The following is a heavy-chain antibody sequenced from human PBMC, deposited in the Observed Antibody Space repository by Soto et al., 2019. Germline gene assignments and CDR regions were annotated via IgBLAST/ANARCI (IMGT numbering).Heavy chain of an antibody. D-gene: IGHD6-13*01. CDR2: ISYDGNTK. V-gene: IGHV3-30*18. CDR1: GFTFSSFG. Sequence: GGSLRLSCVASGFTFSSFGMNWVRQAPGKGLEWVAVISYDGNTKYYADSVRGRFTISRDNSKSTLYLQMNSLRGEDTALYSCTKDHSTTWYYFDYWGQGTPVTVSS. J-gene: IGHJ4*02. CDR3: TKDHSTTWYYFDY.